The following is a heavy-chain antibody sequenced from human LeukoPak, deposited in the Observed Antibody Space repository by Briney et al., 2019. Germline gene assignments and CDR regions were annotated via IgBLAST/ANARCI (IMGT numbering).Heavy chain of an antibody. Sequence: GGSLRLSCSASGFTFSSYAMHSVRQAPGKGLEYVSAISSNGGSTYYADSVKGRFTISRDNSKNTLYLQMSSLRAEDTAVYYCVKDHMTTVTFFDYWGQGTLVTVSS. D-gene: IGHD4-17*01. J-gene: IGHJ4*02. CDR3: VKDHMTTVTFFDY. CDR2: ISSNGGST. V-gene: IGHV3-64D*06. CDR1: GFTFSSYA.